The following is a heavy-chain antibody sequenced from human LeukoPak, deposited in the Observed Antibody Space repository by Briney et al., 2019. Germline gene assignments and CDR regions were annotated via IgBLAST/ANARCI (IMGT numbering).Heavy chain of an antibody. Sequence: SVKVSCKASGGTFNNYAISWVRQAPGQGLEWMGGIIPIFSAPNYAQKFQGRVTITADKSTSTAYMELRSLRSEDTAVYYCARAVQVTTGGLFDYWGQGTLVTVSS. D-gene: IGHD4-17*01. J-gene: IGHJ4*02. CDR3: ARAVQVTTGGLFDY. CDR1: GGTFNNYA. V-gene: IGHV1-69*06. CDR2: IIPIFSAP.